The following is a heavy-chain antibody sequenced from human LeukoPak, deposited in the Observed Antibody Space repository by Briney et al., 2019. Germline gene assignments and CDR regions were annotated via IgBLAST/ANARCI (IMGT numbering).Heavy chain of an antibody. V-gene: IGHV3-33*01. Sequence: PGRSLRLSCAASGFTFSSYGRHWVRQAPGKGLEWVAVIWYDGSNKYYADSVTGRFTISRDNSKNTLYLQMNSLRAEDTAVYYCARDRYIVATNDAFDIWGQGTMVTVSS. CDR3: ARDRYIVATNDAFDI. CDR2: IWYDGSNK. J-gene: IGHJ3*02. D-gene: IGHD5-12*01. CDR1: GFTFSSYG.